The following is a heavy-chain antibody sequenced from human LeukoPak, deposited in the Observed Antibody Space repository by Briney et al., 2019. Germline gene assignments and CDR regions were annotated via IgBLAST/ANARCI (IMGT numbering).Heavy chain of an antibody. D-gene: IGHD6-13*01. V-gene: IGHV4-34*01. CDR2: INHSGGT. J-gene: IGHJ5*02. CDR3: ARKTAAGTVWFDP. Sequence: SETLSLTCAVYGGSFSGYYWSWIRQPPGKGLEWIGEINHSGGTNYNPSLKSRGTISVDTSQNQFSLKLSSLTAADTAVYYCARKTAAGTVWFDPWGQGTLVTVSS. CDR1: GGSFSGYY.